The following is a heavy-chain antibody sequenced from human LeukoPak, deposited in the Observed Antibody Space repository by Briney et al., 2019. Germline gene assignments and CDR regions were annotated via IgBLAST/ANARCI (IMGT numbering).Heavy chain of an antibody. D-gene: IGHD3-10*01. CDR1: GYTFTGYD. V-gene: IGHV1-2*02. CDR3: ARDRVSGGNDY. Sequence: ASVKVSCKASGYTFTGYDLHWVRQAPGQGLEYMGWINPNNGDSKNTQTFQGRLTMTRDTSISTVYMELTRLRSDATAVYYCARDRVSGGNDYWGQGTLVTASS. J-gene: IGHJ4*02. CDR2: INPNNGDS.